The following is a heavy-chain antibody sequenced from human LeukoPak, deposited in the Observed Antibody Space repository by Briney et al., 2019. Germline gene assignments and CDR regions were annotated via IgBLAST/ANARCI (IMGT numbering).Heavy chain of an antibody. CDR1: GGSISSANHF. J-gene: IGHJ3*01. D-gene: IGHD2-2*01. Sequence: SETLSLTCTVSGGSISSANHFWRWVRQSRGGGGEGLGYIHYDGRAHYNPSLKSRVSMSLDMSKNQFSLSLRSVTAADTAIYYCAREVITPGDSDGFDLWGQGTMVSVSS. CDR3: AREVITPGDSDGFDL. V-gene: IGHV4-30-4*08. CDR2: IHYDGRA.